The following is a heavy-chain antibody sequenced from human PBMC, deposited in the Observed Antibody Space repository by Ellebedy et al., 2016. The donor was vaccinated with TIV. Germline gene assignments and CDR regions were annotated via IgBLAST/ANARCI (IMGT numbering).Heavy chain of an antibody. Sequence: GESLKISCHVSGYIFTNYWIGWVRQRPGEGLEWMGITYPGDSDTRYSPSFQGQVTGSADKSINTAYLQWGGLKASDTAIYYCARLRAAIPGTRHLGWYFDVWGRGTLVTVSS. V-gene: IGHV5-51*01. CDR1: GYIFTNYW. J-gene: IGHJ2*01. CDR2: TYPGDSDT. D-gene: IGHD1-1*01. CDR3: ARLRAAIPGTRHLGWYFDV.